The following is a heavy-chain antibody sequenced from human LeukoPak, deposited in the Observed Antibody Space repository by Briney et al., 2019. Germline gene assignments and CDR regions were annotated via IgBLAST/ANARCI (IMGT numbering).Heavy chain of an antibody. D-gene: IGHD2-15*01. CDR3: ARVGSRYCSGGSCSGGSHPAEN. CDR1: GFTFNSYA. CDR2: ISDSGGTT. V-gene: IGHV3-23*01. J-gene: IGHJ4*02. Sequence: PGGSLRLSCAASGFTFNSYAMNWVRQAPGKGLEWVSVISDSGGTTYYADSVKGRFTISRDNSKNTVYLQMNSLRAEDTAVYYCARVGSRYCSGGSCSGGSHPAENWGQGTLVTVSS.